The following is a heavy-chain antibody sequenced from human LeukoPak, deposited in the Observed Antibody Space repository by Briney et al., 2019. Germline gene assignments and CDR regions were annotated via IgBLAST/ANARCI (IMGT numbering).Heavy chain of an antibody. V-gene: IGHV3-7*01. CDR1: GFTFSTYW. CDR2: IKQDGSEK. CDR3: ARGPNSNWSGLDF. J-gene: IGHJ4*02. Sequence: GGSLRLSCAASGFTFSTYWMSWVRQAPGKGLEWVANIKQDGSEKYCVDSLKGRFTIFRDNAESSLYLQVNNLRTEDTAVYYCARGPNSNWSGLDFWGQGTLLTVSS. D-gene: IGHD6-6*01.